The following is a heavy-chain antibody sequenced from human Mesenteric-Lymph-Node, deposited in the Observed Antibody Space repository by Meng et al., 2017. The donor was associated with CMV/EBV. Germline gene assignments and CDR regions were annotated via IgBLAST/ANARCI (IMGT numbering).Heavy chain of an antibody. D-gene: IGHD4-17*01. CDR3: ARLISVTTWFDP. V-gene: IGHV4-39*02. J-gene: IGHJ5*02. CDR2: IHYSGNT. CDR1: GGYISSDSHY. Sequence: TVSGGYISSDSHYWGWIRQTPGKGMEWIGSIHYSGNTYYNPSLKRRVTVSVDPSKNHFSLKMSSVTAADTAVYYCARLISVTTWFDPWGQGTLVTVSS.